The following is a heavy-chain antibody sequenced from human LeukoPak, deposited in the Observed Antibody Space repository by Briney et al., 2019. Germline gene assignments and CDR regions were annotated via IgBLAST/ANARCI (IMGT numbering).Heavy chain of an antibody. V-gene: IGHV3-9*01. CDR3: AKEALHYDFWSGYSNWFDP. J-gene: IGHJ5*02. Sequence: PGGSLRLSCAASGFTFDDYAMHWVRQAPGKGLGWVSGISWNSGSIGYADSVKGRFTISRDNAKNSLYLQMNSLRAEDTALYYCAKEALHYDFWSGYSNWFDPWGQGTLVTVSS. CDR1: GFTFDDYA. CDR2: ISWNSGSI. D-gene: IGHD3-3*01.